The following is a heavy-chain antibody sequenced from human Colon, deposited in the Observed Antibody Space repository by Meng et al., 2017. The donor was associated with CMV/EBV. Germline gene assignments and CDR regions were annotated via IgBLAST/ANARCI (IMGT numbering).Heavy chain of an antibody. CDR3: VRDADAGGGSDY. Sequence: ASVKVSCKASGYTFTSYYMHWVRQAPGQGLEWMGWINPNSGGTNYAQKFQGRVTMTRDTSISTAYMELSRLRSDDTAVYYCVRDADAGGGSDYWGQGTLVTVSS. V-gene: IGHV1-2*02. CDR1: GYTFTSYY. CDR2: INPNSGGT. J-gene: IGHJ4*02.